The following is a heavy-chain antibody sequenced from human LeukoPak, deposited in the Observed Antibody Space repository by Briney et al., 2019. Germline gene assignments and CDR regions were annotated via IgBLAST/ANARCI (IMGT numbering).Heavy chain of an antibody. CDR1: GYTLNELS. D-gene: IGHD1-26*01. CDR2: INAGNGNT. J-gene: IGHJ4*02. Sequence: ASVKVSCKVSGYTLNELSVHWVRQAPGKGLEWMGWINAGNGNTKYSQKFQGRVTITRDTSASTAYMELSSLRSEDTAVYYCARGLLGDYWGQGTLVTVSS. V-gene: IGHV1-3*01. CDR3: ARGLLGDY.